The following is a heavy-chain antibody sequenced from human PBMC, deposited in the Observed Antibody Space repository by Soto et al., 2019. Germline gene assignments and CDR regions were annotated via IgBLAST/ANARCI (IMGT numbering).Heavy chain of an antibody. D-gene: IGHD4-17*01. CDR3: ARSPAYGDYANLDT. V-gene: IGHV4-4*07. CDR2: IHSTRSP. J-gene: IGHJ5*02. Sequence: SETLSLTCTVSGYSVSKYYWNWIRQPAGKGLAWIGRIHSTRSPNYNPSLKSRVTMSVDTSKNQFSLKLNLTSVTAADTAVYYCARSPAYGDYANLDTWGQGTRVTVSS. CDR1: GYSVSKYY.